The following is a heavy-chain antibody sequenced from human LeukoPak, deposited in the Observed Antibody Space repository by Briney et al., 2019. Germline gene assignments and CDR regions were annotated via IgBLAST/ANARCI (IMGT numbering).Heavy chain of an antibody. J-gene: IGHJ6*03. CDR1: GGSISSYY. D-gene: IGHD3-10*01. CDR3: RGITMVRGVKSYYYMDV. Sequence: PSETLSLTCTVSGGSISSYYWSWIRQPPGKGLEWIGEINHSGSTNYNPSLKSRVTISVDTSKNQFSLKLSSVTAADTAVYYCRGITMVRGVKSYYYMDVWGKGTTVTISS. CDR2: INHSGST. V-gene: IGHV4-34*01.